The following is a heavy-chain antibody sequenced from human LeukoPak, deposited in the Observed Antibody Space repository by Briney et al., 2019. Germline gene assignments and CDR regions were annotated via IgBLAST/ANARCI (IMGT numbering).Heavy chain of an antibody. D-gene: IGHD6-25*01. CDR3: ARDSVGGGDNWFDP. Sequence: ASVKVSCKASGGTFSSYAISWVRQAPGQGLEWMGWISAYNGNTNYAQKLQGRVTMTTDTSTSTAYMELRSLRSDDTAVYYCARDSVGGGDNWFDPWGQGTLVTVSS. V-gene: IGHV1-18*01. J-gene: IGHJ5*02. CDR2: ISAYNGNT. CDR1: GGTFSSYA.